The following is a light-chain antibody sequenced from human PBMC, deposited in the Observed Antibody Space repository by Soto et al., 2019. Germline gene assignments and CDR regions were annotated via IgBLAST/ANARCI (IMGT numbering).Light chain of an antibody. CDR2: AAS. V-gene: IGKV1-39*01. J-gene: IGKJ1*01. CDR3: QQSYINPPT. CDR1: QSIGNY. Sequence: DIHMTQSPSSLSASVGYIFTITCRASQSIGNYLNWYQQKPGKAPKLLIYAASSLQSGVPSRLSGSGYGTDLTITIRSMQTEDFETYYCQQSYINPPTFGQGTKVDIK.